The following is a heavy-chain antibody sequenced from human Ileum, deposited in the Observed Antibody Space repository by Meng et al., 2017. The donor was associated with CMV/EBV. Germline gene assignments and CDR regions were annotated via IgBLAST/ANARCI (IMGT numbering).Heavy chain of an antibody. J-gene: IGHJ3*02. V-gene: IGHV3-43D*03. Sequence: GESLKISCAASGFTVSSNYMSWVRQAPGKGLEWVSFISWNGDDTYYADSVKGRFTVSRDNNKNSLYLQMHSLRVEDTALYYCVRGGGHSYPFNAFDIWGQGTKVTVSS. CDR2: ISWNGDDT. D-gene: IGHD5-18*01. CDR3: VRGGGHSYPFNAFDI. CDR1: GFTVSSNY.